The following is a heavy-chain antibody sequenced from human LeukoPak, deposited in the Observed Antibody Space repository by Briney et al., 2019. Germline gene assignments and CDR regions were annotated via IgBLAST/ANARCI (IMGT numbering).Heavy chain of an antibody. D-gene: IGHD3-22*01. CDR1: GRSISTYY. CDR3: ARQSISGSSLSYFDY. CDR2: IYDSGSS. Sequence: SETLSLTCTVSGRSISTYYWSWIRQLPGKGLEWIGNIYDSGSSNYNPSLKSRLTISVDTSKNQCSLKLSSVTAADTAVYYCARQSISGSSLSYFDYWGQGTLVNVSS. J-gene: IGHJ4*02. V-gene: IGHV4-59*01.